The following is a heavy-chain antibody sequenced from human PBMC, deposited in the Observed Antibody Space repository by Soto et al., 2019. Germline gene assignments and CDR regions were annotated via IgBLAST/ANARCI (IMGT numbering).Heavy chain of an antibody. CDR2: INAGNGNT. V-gene: IGHV1-3*01. Sequence: ASVKVSCKASGYTFTSYAMDWVRQAPGQRLEWMGWINAGNGNTKYSQKFQGRVTITRDTSASTAYMELSSLTSEDTAVYYCARNIVATSDAFDIWGQGTMVTVSS. J-gene: IGHJ3*02. CDR1: GYTFTSYA. D-gene: IGHD5-12*01. CDR3: ARNIVATSDAFDI.